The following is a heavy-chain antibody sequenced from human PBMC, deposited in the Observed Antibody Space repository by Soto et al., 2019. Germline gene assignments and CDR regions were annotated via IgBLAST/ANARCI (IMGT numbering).Heavy chain of an antibody. V-gene: IGHV3-23*01. Sequence: PGGSLRLSCAASGFTFSSYAMSWVRQAPGKGLEWVSAISGSGGSTYYAEPVKGRFTISRDNSKNQLYLQMNSLRAQETAVFFCAITHILVVPAAPPPIDYWGQGTLVTVSS. CDR3: AITHILVVPAAPPPIDY. CDR1: GFTFSSYA. D-gene: IGHD2-2*01. J-gene: IGHJ4*02. CDR2: ISGSGGST.